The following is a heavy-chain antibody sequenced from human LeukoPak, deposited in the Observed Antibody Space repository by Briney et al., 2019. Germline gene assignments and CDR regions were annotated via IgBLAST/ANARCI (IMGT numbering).Heavy chain of an antibody. CDR2: IYTSGST. CDR1: GGSISSYY. Sequence: SETLSLTCTVSGGSISSYYWSWIRQPAGKGLEWIGRIYTSGSTNYDPSLKSRVTMSVDTSKNQFSLKLSSVTAADTAVYYCARDLHASRYNWFDPWGQGTLVTVSS. CDR3: ARDLHASRYNWFDP. D-gene: IGHD6-6*01. J-gene: IGHJ5*02. V-gene: IGHV4-4*07.